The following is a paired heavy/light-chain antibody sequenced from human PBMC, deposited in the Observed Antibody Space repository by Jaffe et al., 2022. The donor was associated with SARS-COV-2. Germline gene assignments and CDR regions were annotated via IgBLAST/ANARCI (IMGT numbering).Heavy chain of an antibody. CDR1: GFTFSSYG. J-gene: IGHJ6*02. V-gene: IGHV3-30*18. D-gene: IGHD3-9*01. CDR3: AKDGRDFDWHPPGSPYYYYYGMDV. CDR2: ISYDGSNK. Sequence: QVQLVESGGGVVQPGRSLRLSCAASGFTFSSYGMHWVRQAPGKGLEWVAVISYDGSNKYYADSVKGRFTISRDNSKNTLYLQMNSLRAEDTAVYYCAKDGRDFDWHPPGSPYYYYYGMDVWGQGTTVTVSS.
Light chain of an antibody. CDR3: MQALQTYT. V-gene: IGKV2-28*01. J-gene: IGKJ2*01. Sequence: DIVMTQSPLSLPVTPGEPASISCRSSQSLLHSNGYNYLDWYLQKPGQSPQLLIYLGSNRASGVPDRFSGSGSGTDFTLKISRVEAEDVGVYYCMQALQTYTFGQGTKLEIK. CDR1: QSLLHSNGYNY. CDR2: LGS.